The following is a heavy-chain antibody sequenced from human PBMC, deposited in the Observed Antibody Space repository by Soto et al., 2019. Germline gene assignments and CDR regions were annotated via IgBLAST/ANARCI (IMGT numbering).Heavy chain of an antibody. CDR2: ISWDGGST. D-gene: IGHD3-3*01. CDR3: ARVVRRFFGVTDVRYMDV. Sequence: GGSLRLSCAASGFTFDDYTMHWVRQAPGKGLEWVSLISWDGGSTYYADSVKGRFTISRDNSKNSLYLQMNSLRTEDTALYYCARVVRRFFGVTDVRYMDVWDKGTMVTVSS. CDR1: GFTFDDYT. J-gene: IGHJ6*03. V-gene: IGHV3-43*01.